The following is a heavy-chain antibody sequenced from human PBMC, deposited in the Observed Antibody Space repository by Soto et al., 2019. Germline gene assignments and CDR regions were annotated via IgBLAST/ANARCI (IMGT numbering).Heavy chain of an antibody. CDR1: GFTFGNYG. J-gene: IGHJ6*02. CDR2: ISSSSRRT. Sequence: GGSLRLSCETSGFTFGNYGMGWVRQAPGKGLNWVSGISSSSRRTYYADSVRGRFTISRDNSKNTLYLQMNSLTAEDTAVYYCARPLVAPVAGPYYYGMDVWGQGTTVTVSS. D-gene: IGHD6-19*01. V-gene: IGHV3-23*01. CDR3: ARPLVAPVAGPYYYGMDV.